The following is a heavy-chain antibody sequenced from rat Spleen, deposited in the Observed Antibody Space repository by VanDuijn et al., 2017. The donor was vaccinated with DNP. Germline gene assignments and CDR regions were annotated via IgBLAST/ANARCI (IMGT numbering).Heavy chain of an antibody. V-gene: IGHV3-1*01. CDR3: ARGVSSYYGYNSYWYFDF. Sequence: EVQLQESGSGLVKPSQSLSLTCSVTGYSITSNYWGWIRKFPGNKMEYIGHISYSGRTDYNPSLKIRISITRDTSKNQFFLQLNSVTTEDTATYYCARGVSSYYGYNSYWYFDFWGPGTMVTVSS. D-gene: IGHD1-9*01. CDR2: ISYSGRT. CDR1: GYSITSNY. J-gene: IGHJ1*01.